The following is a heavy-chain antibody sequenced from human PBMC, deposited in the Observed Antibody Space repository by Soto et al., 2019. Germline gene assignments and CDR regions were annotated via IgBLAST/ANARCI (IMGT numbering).Heavy chain of an antibody. CDR3: ASGPYGSGSYYNTPLDY. CDR1: GFTFSSYA. Sequence: GGSLSLSCAASGFTFSSYAMSWVRQAPGKGLEWVSAISGSGGSTYYADSVKGRFTISRDNSKNTLYLQMNSLRAEDTAVYYCASGPYGSGSYYNTPLDYWGQGTLVTVSS. CDR2: ISGSGGST. D-gene: IGHD3-10*01. J-gene: IGHJ4*02. V-gene: IGHV3-23*01.